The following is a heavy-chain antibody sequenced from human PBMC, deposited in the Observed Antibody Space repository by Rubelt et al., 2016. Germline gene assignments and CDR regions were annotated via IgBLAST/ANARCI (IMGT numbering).Heavy chain of an antibody. D-gene: IGHD2-21*02. CDR2: HSGST. Sequence: HSGSTNYNPSLKSRVTISVDTSKNQFSLKLSSVTAADTAVYCCARGRIVVVTALAGWYFDLWGRGTLVTVSS. CDR3: ARGRIVVVTALAGWYFDL. J-gene: IGHJ2*01. V-gene: IGHV4-34*01.